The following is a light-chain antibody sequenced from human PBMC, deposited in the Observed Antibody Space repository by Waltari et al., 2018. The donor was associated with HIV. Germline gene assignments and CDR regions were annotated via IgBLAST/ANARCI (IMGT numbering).Light chain of an antibody. CDR3: GSYTEKDTFLL. J-gene: IGLJ3*02. Sequence: QSALPQPPSASGSPGQSVAISCTGSSNDIGTYNFVSWYQHHPGKAPQLLIYDVTRRPPGIPTGFSATKSGYPASLTVSDLQVEDEADYYCGSYTEKDTFLLFGGGTKLAV. CDR1: SNDIGTYNF. V-gene: IGLV2-8*01. CDR2: DVT.